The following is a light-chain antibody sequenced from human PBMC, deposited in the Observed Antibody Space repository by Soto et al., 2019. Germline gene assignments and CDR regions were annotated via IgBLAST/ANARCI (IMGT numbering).Light chain of an antibody. Sequence: IQMTQSPSTLSASVEDRVTIICRASQSISSWLAWYQKKPGKAPKLLIYDASSLESGVPSRFSGSGSGTEFTLTISSLQPDDFATYYCQQYNSYPWTFGQGTKVDIK. CDR2: DAS. CDR3: QQYNSYPWT. J-gene: IGKJ1*01. V-gene: IGKV1-5*02. CDR1: QSISSW.